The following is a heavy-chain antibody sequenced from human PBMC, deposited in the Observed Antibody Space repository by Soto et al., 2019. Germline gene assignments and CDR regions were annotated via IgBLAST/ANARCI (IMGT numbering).Heavy chain of an antibody. CDR2: IDYSGST. CDR3: ARDFGVGGSYNYYYGMDV. J-gene: IGHJ6*02. CDR1: GGSVSGGSYY. Sequence: SETLSLTCTVSGGSVSGGSYYWSWIRQPPGKGLEWIGYIDYSGSTNYNPSLKSRVTISVDTSKNQFFLRLSSVTAADTAACYCARDFGVGGSYNYYYGMDVWGRGTTVT. D-gene: IGHD1-26*01. V-gene: IGHV4-61*01.